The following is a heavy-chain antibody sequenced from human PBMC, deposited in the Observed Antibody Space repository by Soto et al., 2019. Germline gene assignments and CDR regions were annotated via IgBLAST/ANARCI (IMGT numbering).Heavy chain of an antibody. Sequence: PGGSLRLSCAVSGFICSSYDMSWVRQAPGKGLEWVSTILVGGSTHYEDSVKGRFTISRDTSKNTVYLQMNSLTVGDTAFYYCAKATATSGGAFEIYGQGTMVTVSS. CDR2: ILVGGST. D-gene: IGHD1-1*01. V-gene: IGHV3-23*01. CDR3: AKATATSGGAFEI. CDR1: GFICSSYD. J-gene: IGHJ3*02.